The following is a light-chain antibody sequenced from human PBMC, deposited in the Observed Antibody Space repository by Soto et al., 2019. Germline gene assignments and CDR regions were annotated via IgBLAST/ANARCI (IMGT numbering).Light chain of an antibody. CDR3: QQSYSTPIT. Sequence: EIVMTQSPATLSVSPGERATLSCRASQSVSSNLAWYQQKPGQAPRLLIYGASTRATGIPARFSGSGSGTEFTLTISSLQPDDFATYYCQQSYSTPITFGQGTRLEI. J-gene: IGKJ5*01. V-gene: IGKV3-15*01. CDR1: QSVSSN. CDR2: GAS.